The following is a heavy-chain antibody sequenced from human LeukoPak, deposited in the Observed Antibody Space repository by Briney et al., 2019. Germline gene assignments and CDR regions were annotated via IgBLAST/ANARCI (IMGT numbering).Heavy chain of an antibody. Sequence: KPSETLFLTCIVSGYSIRSGYYWGWIRQPPGKGLEWIGNIYHSGTTYYNPSLQSRVTISVDTSKNYFSLKLSSVTAADTAVYYCARAYSSGWLNFDSWGQGTLVTVSS. V-gene: IGHV4-38-2*02. CDR1: GYSIRSGYY. J-gene: IGHJ4*02. D-gene: IGHD6-19*01. CDR2: IYHSGTT. CDR3: ARAYSSGWLNFDS.